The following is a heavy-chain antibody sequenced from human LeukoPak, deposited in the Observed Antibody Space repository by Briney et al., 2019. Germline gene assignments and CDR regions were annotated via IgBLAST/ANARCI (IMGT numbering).Heavy chain of an antibody. Sequence: AASVKVSCKASGGTFSSYGITWVRQAPGQGLEWMGWISTYYGNTNYAQKLQGRVSMTTDTSTSTAYMELRSLRSDDTAVYYCARYEPAGTPVGYWGQGTLVTVSS. J-gene: IGHJ4*02. D-gene: IGHD2-2*01. CDR1: GGTFSSYG. V-gene: IGHV1-18*01. CDR2: ISTYYGNT. CDR3: ARYEPAGTPVGY.